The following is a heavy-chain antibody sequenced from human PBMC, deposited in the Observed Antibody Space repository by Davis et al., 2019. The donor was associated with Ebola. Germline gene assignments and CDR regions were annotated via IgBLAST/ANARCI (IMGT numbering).Heavy chain of an antibody. D-gene: IGHD5-12*01. Sequence: SVKVSCKASGYTFTSYGISWVRQAPGQGLEWMGGIIPIFGTANYAEKFQGRVTITADESTRTAYMELSSLRSEDTAVYYCARDRYSGYDSYYFDYWGQGTLVTVSS. V-gene: IGHV1-69*13. CDR1: GYTFTSYG. J-gene: IGHJ4*02. CDR3: ARDRYSGYDSYYFDY. CDR2: IIPIFGTA.